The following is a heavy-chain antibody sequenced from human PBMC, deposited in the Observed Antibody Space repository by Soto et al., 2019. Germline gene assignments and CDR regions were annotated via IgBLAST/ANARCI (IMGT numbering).Heavy chain of an antibody. CDR1: GGTFSSYT. Sequence: ASVKVSCKASGGTFSSYTISWVRQAPGQGLEWMGRIIPILGIANYAQKFQGRVTITADKSTSTAYMELSSLRSEDTAVYYCARPANYGTNAFDIWGQGTMVTVSS. V-gene: IGHV1-69*02. J-gene: IGHJ3*02. CDR2: IIPILGIA. CDR3: ARPANYGTNAFDI. D-gene: IGHD1-7*01.